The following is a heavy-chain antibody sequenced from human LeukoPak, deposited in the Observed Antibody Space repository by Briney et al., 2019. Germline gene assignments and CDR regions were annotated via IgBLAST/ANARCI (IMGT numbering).Heavy chain of an antibody. CDR1: GFTFSSYA. Sequence: GGSLRLSCAASGFTFSSYAMSWVRQAPGKGMEWVSAISGSGGSTYYADSVKGRFTISRDNSRDTLYLQMNSLRAEDTAVYYCAKGYYDYVWGSYYFDYWGQGTLVTVSS. J-gene: IGHJ4*02. CDR3: AKGYYDYVWGSYYFDY. D-gene: IGHD3-16*01. CDR2: ISGSGGST. V-gene: IGHV3-23*01.